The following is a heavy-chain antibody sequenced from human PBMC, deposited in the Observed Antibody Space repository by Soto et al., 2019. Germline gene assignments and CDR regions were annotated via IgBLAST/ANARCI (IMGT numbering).Heavy chain of an antibody. CDR1: GFTFSDYY. J-gene: IGHJ4*02. CDR3: ARDVSTDSSGYHLFDY. D-gene: IGHD3-22*01. Sequence: GGSLRLSCAASGFTFSDYYMSWIRQAPGKGLEWVSYISSSGSTIYYADSVKGRFTISRDNAKNSLYLQMNSLRAEDTAVYYCARDVSTDSSGYHLFDYWGQGTLVTVSS. V-gene: IGHV3-11*01. CDR2: ISSSGSTI.